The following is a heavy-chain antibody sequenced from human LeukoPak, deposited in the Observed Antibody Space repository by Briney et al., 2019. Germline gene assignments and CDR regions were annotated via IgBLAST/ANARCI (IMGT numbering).Heavy chain of an antibody. Sequence: PRASVKVSCKASGYTFTGYYMHWVRQAPGQGLEWMGWINPNSGGTNYAQKFQGRVTMTRDTSISTAYMELSRLRSDDTAVYYCASGPSITMVRGVPDYWGQGTLVTVSS. D-gene: IGHD3-10*01. V-gene: IGHV1-2*02. CDR1: GYTFTGYY. CDR2: INPNSGGT. CDR3: ASGPSITMVRGVPDY. J-gene: IGHJ4*02.